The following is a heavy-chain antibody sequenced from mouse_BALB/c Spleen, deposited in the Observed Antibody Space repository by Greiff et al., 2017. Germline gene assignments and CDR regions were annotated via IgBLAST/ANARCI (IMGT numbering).Heavy chain of an antibody. V-gene: IGHV5-9-3*01. CDR1: GFTFSSYA. D-gene: IGHD2-2*01. J-gene: IGHJ3*01. CDR2: ISSGGSYT. Sequence: EVKLMESGGGLVKPGGSLKLSCAASGFTFSSYAMSWVRQTPGESLEWVATISSGGSYTYYPDSVKGRFTISRGNAKNTLYLQMSSLRSEDAAMYYCASGDGYDLFAYWGQGTVVTVAA. CDR3: ASGDGYDLFAY.